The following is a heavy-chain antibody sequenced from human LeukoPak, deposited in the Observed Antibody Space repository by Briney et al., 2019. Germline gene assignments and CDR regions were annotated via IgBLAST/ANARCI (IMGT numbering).Heavy chain of an antibody. CDR3: TRHTTYYDFWSGYPDV. CDR1: GFTFSGSA. V-gene: IGHV3-73*01. CDR2: IRSKANSYAT. J-gene: IGHJ6*04. Sequence: GGSLRLSCAASGFTFSGSAMHWVRQASGEGLEWVGRIRSKANSYATAYAASVKGRFTISRDDSKNTAYLQMNSLKTEDTAVYYCTRHTTYYDFWSGYPDVWGKGTTVTVSS. D-gene: IGHD3-3*01.